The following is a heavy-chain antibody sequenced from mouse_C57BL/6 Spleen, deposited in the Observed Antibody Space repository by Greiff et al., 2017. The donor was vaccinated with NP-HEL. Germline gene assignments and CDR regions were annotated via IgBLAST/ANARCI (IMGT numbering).Heavy chain of an antibody. CDR1: GYTFTSYL. CDR2: IDPSDSYT. Sequence: VQLQQPGAELVRPGTSVKLSCKASGYTFTSYLMHWVKQRPGQGLEWIGVIDPSDSYTNYNQKFKGKATLTVDTSSSTAYMQLSSLTSEDSAVYYCARSVAYYYGSIYYAMDYWGQGTSVTVSS. D-gene: IGHD1-1*01. CDR3: ARSVAYYYGSIYYAMDY. V-gene: IGHV1-59*01. J-gene: IGHJ4*01.